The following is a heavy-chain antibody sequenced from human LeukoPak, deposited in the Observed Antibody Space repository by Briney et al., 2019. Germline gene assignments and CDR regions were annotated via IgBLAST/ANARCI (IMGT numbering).Heavy chain of an antibody. Sequence: KPSETLSLTCTVSGGSINGYYWSWIRQPAGKGLEWIARLYTNANTYYNPSLKSRVSMSVDMSDYQVFLPLSSVTAADTAVYYCAREGDVRGLPHYWGQGILVTVSS. CDR2: LYTNANT. D-gene: IGHD3-16*01. V-gene: IGHV4-4*07. J-gene: IGHJ4*02. CDR1: GGSINGYY. CDR3: AREGDVRGLPHY.